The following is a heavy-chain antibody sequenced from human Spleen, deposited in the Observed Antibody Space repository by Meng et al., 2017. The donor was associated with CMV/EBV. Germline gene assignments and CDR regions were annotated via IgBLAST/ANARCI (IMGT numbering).Heavy chain of an antibody. CDR3: ARGRGPNWFDP. CDR1: GFTFSSYW. Sequence: ESLKISCVVSGFTFSSYWISWVRQAPGKGLEWIGELNHSGSTNYNPSLKSRVTISVDTSKNQFSLKLSSVTAADTAVYYCARGRGPNWFDPWGQGTLVTVSS. D-gene: IGHD3-10*01. CDR2: LNHSGST. J-gene: IGHJ5*02. V-gene: IGHV4-34*01.